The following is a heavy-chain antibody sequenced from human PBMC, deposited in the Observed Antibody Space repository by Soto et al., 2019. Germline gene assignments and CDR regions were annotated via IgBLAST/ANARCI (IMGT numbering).Heavy chain of an antibody. J-gene: IGHJ4*02. D-gene: IGHD6-13*01. V-gene: IGHV1-2*02. Sequence: GTPAEVSCKASGGTFSSYAICWVRQEPGQGLEWMGGIIPKSAARNYAQYFQGRVTMTRDTSISTAYLELSRLRSDDTAVFYCAISRSSAAGRIFDYWGQGTLVTVSS. CDR3: AISRSSAAGRIFDY. CDR2: IIPKSAAR. CDR1: GGTFSSYA.